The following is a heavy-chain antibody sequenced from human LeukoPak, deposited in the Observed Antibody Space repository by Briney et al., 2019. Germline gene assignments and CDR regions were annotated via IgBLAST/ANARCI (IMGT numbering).Heavy chain of an antibody. J-gene: IGHJ4*02. CDR2: ISSSSSYT. CDR3: ARDRLTGWPSDY. CDR1: GFTFSDYY. V-gene: IGHV3-11*06. D-gene: IGHD6-19*01. Sequence: GGSLRLSCAASGFTFSDYYMIWIRQAPGKGLEWVSYISSSSSYTNYAESVKGRFTISRDNAKNSLYLHMNSLRVDDTAVYYCARDRLTGWPSDYWGQGTLVTVSS.